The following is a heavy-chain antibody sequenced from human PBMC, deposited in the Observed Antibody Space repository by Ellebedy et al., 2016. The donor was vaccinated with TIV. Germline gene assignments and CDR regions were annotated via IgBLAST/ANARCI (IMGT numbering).Heavy chain of an antibody. J-gene: IGHJ6*02. D-gene: IGHD3-9*01. V-gene: IGHV3-30*02. CDR3: ARGPLRYFDWVYYYHGMDV. CDR1: GFNFNFYG. CDR2: IRYDGGFK. Sequence: GESLKISCAASGFNFNFYGMHWVRQAPGKGLEWVAFIRYDGGFKYYADSVKGRFTFSRDNAKNTLYVQMNSLRAEDTAVYYCARGPLRYFDWVYYYHGMDVWGQGTTVTVSS.